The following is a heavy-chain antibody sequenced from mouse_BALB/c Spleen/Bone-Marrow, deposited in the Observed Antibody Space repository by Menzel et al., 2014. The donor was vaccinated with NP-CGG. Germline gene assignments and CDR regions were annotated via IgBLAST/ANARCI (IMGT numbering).Heavy chain of an antibody. CDR3: ARSGKVRNAMDY. D-gene: IGHD2-14*01. Sequence: VQLQQSGAELVRPGVSVKISCEGSGYTFTDYAIHWVKQSHAKSLEWIGLISGYYGDAIYNQKFKGKATMTVDKSSRTAYMDLARLTSEDSAIYYCARSGKVRNAMDYWGQGTSVTVSS. J-gene: IGHJ4*01. CDR1: GYTFTDYA. V-gene: IGHV1-67*01. CDR2: ISGYYGDA.